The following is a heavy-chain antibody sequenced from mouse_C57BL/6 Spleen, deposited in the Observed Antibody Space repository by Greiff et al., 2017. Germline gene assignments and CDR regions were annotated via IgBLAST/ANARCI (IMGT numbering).Heavy chain of an antibody. CDR2: ISNGGGST. Sequence: EVKVVESGGGLVQPGGSLKLSCAASGFTFSDYYMYWVRQTPEKRLEWVAYISNGGGSTYYPDTVKGRFTLSRDNAKNTLYLQMSRLKSEDTDMYYCARYDYDVTYAMDYWGKGTSVTVSS. CDR3: ARYDYDVTYAMDY. V-gene: IGHV5-12*01. D-gene: IGHD2-4*01. CDR1: GFTFSDYY. J-gene: IGHJ4*01.